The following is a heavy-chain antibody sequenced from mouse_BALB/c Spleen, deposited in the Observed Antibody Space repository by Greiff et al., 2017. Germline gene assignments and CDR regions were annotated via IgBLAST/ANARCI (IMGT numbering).Heavy chain of an antibody. CDR3: ARSEGNSWFAY. CDR2: IDPANGNT. Sequence: VQLKQSGAELVKPGASVKLSCTASGFNIKDTYMHWVKQRPEQGLEWIGRIDPANGNTKYDPKFQGKATITADTSSNTAYLQLSSLTSEDTAVYYCARSEGNSWFAYWGQGTLVTVSA. D-gene: IGHD2-1*01. V-gene: IGHV14-3*02. CDR1: GFNIKDTY. J-gene: IGHJ3*01.